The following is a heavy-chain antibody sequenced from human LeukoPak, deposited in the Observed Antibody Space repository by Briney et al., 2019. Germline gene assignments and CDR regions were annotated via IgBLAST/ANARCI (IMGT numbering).Heavy chain of an antibody. Sequence: SETLSLTCTVSGGSISSYYWSWIRQPPGKGLEWIGYIYYSGSTNYNPSLKSRVTISVDTSKNQFSLKLSSVTAADTAVYYCARGGDGAYDFWSGPVNWFDPWGQGTLVTVSS. D-gene: IGHD3-3*01. CDR2: IYYSGST. V-gene: IGHV4-59*01. J-gene: IGHJ5*02. CDR1: GGSISSYY. CDR3: ARGGDGAYDFWSGPVNWFDP.